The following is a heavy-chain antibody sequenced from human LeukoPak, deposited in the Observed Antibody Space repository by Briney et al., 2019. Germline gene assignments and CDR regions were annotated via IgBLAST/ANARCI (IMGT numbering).Heavy chain of an antibody. Sequence: GGSLRLSCAASGFTFSSYAMTWVRQAPGKGLEWVAVIWYDGSNKYYADSVKGRFTISRDNSKNTLYLQMNSLRAEDTAVYYCAKDRSSGRNYFDYWGQGTLVTVSS. D-gene: IGHD6-19*01. CDR1: GFTFSSYA. CDR3: AKDRSSGRNYFDY. J-gene: IGHJ4*02. V-gene: IGHV3-33*06. CDR2: IWYDGSNK.